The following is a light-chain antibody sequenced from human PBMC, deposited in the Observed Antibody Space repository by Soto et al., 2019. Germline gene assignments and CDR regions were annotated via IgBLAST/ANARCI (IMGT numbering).Light chain of an antibody. CDR1: QSISSY. CDR3: QQSYSTPPT. J-gene: IGKJ1*01. Sequence: DIQMNQSPSSLSASVGDRVTITCRASQSISSYLNWYQQKPGKAPKLLIYAASSLQSGVPSRFSGSGSGTDFTLTISSLPPDDLATYYFQQSYSTPPTFGQGTKVEIK. V-gene: IGKV1-39*01. CDR2: AAS.